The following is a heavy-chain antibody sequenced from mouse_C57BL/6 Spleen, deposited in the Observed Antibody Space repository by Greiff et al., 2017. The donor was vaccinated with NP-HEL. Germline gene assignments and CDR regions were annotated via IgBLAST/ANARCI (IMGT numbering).Heavy chain of an antibody. D-gene: IGHD2-1*01. CDR3: ARLYYGNYEGFAY. CDR2: IYPGDGDT. Sequence: VQLQQSGPELVKPGASVKISCKASGYAFSSSWMNWVKQRPGKGLEWIGRIYPGDGDTNYNGKFKGKATLTADKSSSTAYMQLSSLTSEASAVYFCARLYYGNYEGFAYWGQGTLVTVSA. CDR1: GYAFSSSW. V-gene: IGHV1-82*01. J-gene: IGHJ3*01.